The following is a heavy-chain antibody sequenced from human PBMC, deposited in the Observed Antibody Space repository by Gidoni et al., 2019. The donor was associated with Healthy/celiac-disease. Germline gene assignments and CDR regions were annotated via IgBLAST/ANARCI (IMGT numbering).Heavy chain of an antibody. CDR2: IYPGDSDT. CDR3: ARRHPIAVAGTGRAFDI. D-gene: IGHD6-19*01. V-gene: IGHV5-51*03. CDR1: GYRFTSYW. J-gene: IGHJ3*02. Sequence: EVQLVQSGAEVKKPGESRKISCKGSGYRFTSYWIGWVRQMPGKGLEWMGIIYPGDSDTRYSPSFQGQVTISADKSISTAYLQWSSLKASDTAMYYCARRHPIAVAGTGRAFDIWGQGTMVTVSS.